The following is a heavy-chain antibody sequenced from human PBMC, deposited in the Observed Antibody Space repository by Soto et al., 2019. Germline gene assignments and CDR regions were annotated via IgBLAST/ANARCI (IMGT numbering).Heavy chain of an antibody. CDR2: IYRTGNT. D-gene: IGHD2-2*01. CDR3: ARGDYQYSIDY. J-gene: IGHJ4*02. CDR1: GDSMTSGDYS. V-gene: IGHV4-30-2*01. Sequence: TLSLTCTFSGDSMTSGDYSWSWIRQPPGKGLEWLGYIYRTGNTHYSPSLKSRVSISQDRSKNQFSLELTSVTAADTAVYYCARGDYQYSIDYWGQGTLVTVSS.